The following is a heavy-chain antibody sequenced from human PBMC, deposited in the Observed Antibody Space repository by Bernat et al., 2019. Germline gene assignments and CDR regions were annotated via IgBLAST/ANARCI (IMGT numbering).Heavy chain of an antibody. CDR3: ARPITGTKEEYYFDY. J-gene: IGHJ4*02. D-gene: IGHD1-7*01. Sequence: QVQLVQSGAEVKKPGSSVKVSCKASGGTFSSYAISWVRQAPGQGLEWMGGIIPIFGTANYAQKFQCRVTITADESTSTAYMELSRLRSEDTAVYYCARPITGTKEEYYFDYWGQGTLVTVSS. CDR2: IIPIFGTA. CDR1: GGTFSSYA. V-gene: IGHV1-69*01.